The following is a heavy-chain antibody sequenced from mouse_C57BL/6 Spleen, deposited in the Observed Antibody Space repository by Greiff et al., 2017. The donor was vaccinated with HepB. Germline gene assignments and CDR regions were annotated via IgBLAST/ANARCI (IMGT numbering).Heavy chain of an antibody. CDR2: IHPNSGST. V-gene: IGHV1-64*01. CDR3: ARCGYSDYFDY. D-gene: IGHD1-2*01. Sequence: QVQLQQPGAELVKPGASVKLSCKASGYTFTSYWMHWVKQRPGQGLEWIGMIHPNSGSTNYNEKFKSKATLTVDKSSSTAYMQLRSLTSEDSAVYYCARCGYSDYFDYWGQGTTLTVSS. CDR1: GYTFTSYW. J-gene: IGHJ2*01.